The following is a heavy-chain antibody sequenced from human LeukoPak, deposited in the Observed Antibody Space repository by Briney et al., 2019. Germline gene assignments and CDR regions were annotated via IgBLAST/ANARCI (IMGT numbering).Heavy chain of an antibody. CDR1: GGSISSSSYH. Sequence: PSETLSLTCTVSGGSISSSSYHWGWIRQPPGKGLEWIGTIYYSGSTYYSPSLKSRVTISVDRSKNQFFLKLSSVTAADTAVYYCASRAMRRGVIIPWGQGTLVTVSS. CDR3: ASRAMRRGVIIP. CDR2: IYYSGST. J-gene: IGHJ5*02. D-gene: IGHD3-10*01. V-gene: IGHV4-39*07.